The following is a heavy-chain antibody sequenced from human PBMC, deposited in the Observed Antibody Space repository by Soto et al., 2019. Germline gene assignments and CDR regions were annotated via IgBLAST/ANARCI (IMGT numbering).Heavy chain of an antibody. J-gene: IGHJ4*02. CDR3: ARHGTYGGNPDY. CDR1: GGSISSSSYY. Sequence: SETLSLTCTVSGGSISSSSYYWGWIRQPPGKGLEWIGSIYYSGSTYYNPSLKSRVTISVDTSKNQFSLKLGSVTAADTAVYYCARHGTYGGNPDYWGQGTLVTVSS. D-gene: IGHD4-17*01. CDR2: IYYSGST. V-gene: IGHV4-39*01.